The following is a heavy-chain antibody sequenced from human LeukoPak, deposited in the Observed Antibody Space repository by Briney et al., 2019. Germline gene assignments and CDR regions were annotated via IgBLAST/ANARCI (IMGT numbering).Heavy chain of an antibody. CDR2: ISYDGSNK. J-gene: IGHJ4*02. CDR3: ARDVNYDHHY. V-gene: IGHV3-30*03. CDR1: GFTFSSYG. D-gene: IGHD1-7*01. Sequence: GGSLRLSCAASGFTFSSYGMHWVRQAPGKGLEWVAVISYDGSNKYYADSVKGRFTISRDNSKNTVSLQMNSLRAEDTAVYYCARDVNYDHHYWGQETLVTVSS.